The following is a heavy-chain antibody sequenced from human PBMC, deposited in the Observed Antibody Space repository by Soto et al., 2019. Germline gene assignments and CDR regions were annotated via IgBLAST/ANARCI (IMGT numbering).Heavy chain of an antibody. CDR3: ARDLRARGPQGTSVGPRSSQLDY. Sequence: QVQLVQSGAEVKKPGASVKVSCKASGYTFTSYGISWVRQAPGQGLEWMGWISAYNGNTNYAQKLQGRVTMTTDTSTSTAYMELRSLRSDDMAVYYCARDLRARGPQGTSVGPRSSQLDYWGQGTLVTVSS. J-gene: IGHJ4*02. V-gene: IGHV1-18*03. CDR2: ISAYNGNT. CDR1: GYTFTSYG. D-gene: IGHD3-10*01.